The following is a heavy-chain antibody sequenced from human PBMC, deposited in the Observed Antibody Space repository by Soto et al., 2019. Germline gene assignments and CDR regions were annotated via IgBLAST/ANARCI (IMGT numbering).Heavy chain of an antibody. D-gene: IGHD2-2*01. CDR2: FSGSGGNI. J-gene: IGHJ6*02. CDR3: AKDPPWTVGPLAMDV. V-gene: IGHV3-23*01. CDR1: GFTCSTHA. Sequence: GSLRLSCVASGFTCSTHALSWVREAPGKGLEWVSTFSGSGGNIYYAESVKGRLTISRDDSKNTLYLQMNSLRVEDTAVYYCAKDPPWTVGPLAMDVWGQGTTVTVSS.